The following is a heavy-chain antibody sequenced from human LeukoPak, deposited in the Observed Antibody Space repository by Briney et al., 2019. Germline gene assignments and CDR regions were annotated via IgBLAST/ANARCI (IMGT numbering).Heavy chain of an antibody. Sequence: GGSLRLSCAASGFTFSRYWMSWVRQAPGKGLEWVANIKQDGSEKYYVDSVKGRFSISRDNDKNLVYLQMNSLRAEDTAVYYCARDWDVDIWGQGTMVTVSS. CDR2: IKQDGSEK. V-gene: IGHV3-7*01. CDR3: ARDWDVDI. J-gene: IGHJ3*02. D-gene: IGHD1-26*01. CDR1: GFTFSRYW.